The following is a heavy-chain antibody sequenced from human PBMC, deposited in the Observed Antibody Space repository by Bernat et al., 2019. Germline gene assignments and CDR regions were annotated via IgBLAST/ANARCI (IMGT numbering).Heavy chain of an antibody. CDR2: ISYDGSNK. CDR1: GFTFSNHG. J-gene: IGHJ4*02. Sequence: QVQLVESGGGVVQPGRSLRLSCAASGFTFSNHGLHWVRQAPGKGLEWVSIISYDGSNKYSADSVKGRFTISSDSSRNTLYLQMNSLRPEETAVYYCARGGNYLTTNKYYFDYWGQGTLVTVSS. CDR3: ARGGNYLTTNKYYFDY. V-gene: IGHV3-30-3*01. D-gene: IGHD4-11*01.